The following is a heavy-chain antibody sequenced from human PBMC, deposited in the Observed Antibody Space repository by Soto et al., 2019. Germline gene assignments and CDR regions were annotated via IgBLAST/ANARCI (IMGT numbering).Heavy chain of an antibody. CDR3: ARGLRGAYYYGMDV. Sequence: PGGSLRLSCAASGFTFSSYWMHWVRQAPGKGLVWVSRINSDGSSTSYADSVKGRFTISRDNAKNTLYLQMNSLRAEDTAVYYCARGLRGAYYYGMDVWGQGTTVTVYS. J-gene: IGHJ6*02. CDR1: GFTFSSYW. D-gene: IGHD3-16*01. CDR2: INSDGSST. V-gene: IGHV3-74*01.